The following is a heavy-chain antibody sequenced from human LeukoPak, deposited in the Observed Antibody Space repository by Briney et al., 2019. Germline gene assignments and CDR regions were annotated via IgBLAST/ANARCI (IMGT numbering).Heavy chain of an antibody. CDR3: ARGGSPVGATNDY. J-gene: IGHJ4*02. D-gene: IGHD1-26*01. CDR2: IYYSGST. V-gene: IGHV4-59*12. CDR1: GGSISSYY. Sequence: SETLSLTCTVSGGSISSYYWSWIRQPPGKGLEWIGYIYYSGSTNYNPSLKSRVTISVDTSKNQFSLKLSSVTAADTAVYYCARGGSPVGATNDYWGQGTLVTVSS.